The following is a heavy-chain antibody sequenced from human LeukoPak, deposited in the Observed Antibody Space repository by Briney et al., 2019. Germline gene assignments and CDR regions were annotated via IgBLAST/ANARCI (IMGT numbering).Heavy chain of an antibody. CDR1: GYTFTSYD. CDR3: ARTYYYDSSGYYLYYYYYGMDV. J-gene: IGHJ6*02. Sequence: GASVKVSCKASGYTFTSYDINWVRQATGQGLEWMGWMDPNSGNTGYAQKFQGRVTMTRNTSISTAYMELSSLRSEDTAVYYCARTYYYDSSGYYLYYYYYGMDVWGQGTTVAVSS. D-gene: IGHD3-22*01. CDR2: MDPNSGNT. V-gene: IGHV1-8*01.